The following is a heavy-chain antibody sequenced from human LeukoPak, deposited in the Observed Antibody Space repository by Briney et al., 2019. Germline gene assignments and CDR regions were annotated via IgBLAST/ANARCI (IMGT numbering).Heavy chain of an antibody. CDR1: GYTFTIYP. CDR2: ITTYNGNT. CDR3: ARGYDYGDYVGDFDY. J-gene: IGHJ4*02. Sequence: ASVKVSFKSSGYTFTIYPIIWVRQAPGQGLEWMGWITTYNGNTNYSQKLQGRVTMTTDTSTSTAYMDLRGLSSDDTAVDYCARGYDYGDYVGDFDYWGQGTLVTVSS. V-gene: IGHV1-18*01. D-gene: IGHD4-17*01.